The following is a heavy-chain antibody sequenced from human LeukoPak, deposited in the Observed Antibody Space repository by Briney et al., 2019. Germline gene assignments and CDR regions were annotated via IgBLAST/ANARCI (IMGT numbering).Heavy chain of an antibody. CDR2: IRYDGSNK. CDR1: GFTFSSYG. CDR3: AKETARYCGGDCYFDY. D-gene: IGHD2-21*01. J-gene: IGHJ4*02. V-gene: IGHV3-30*02. Sequence: GGSLRLSCAASGFTFSSYGMHWVRKAPGKGLEWVAFIRYDGSNKYYADSVKGRFTISRDNSKNTLYLQMNSLRAEDTAVYYCAKETARYCGGDCYFDYWGQGTLVTVSS.